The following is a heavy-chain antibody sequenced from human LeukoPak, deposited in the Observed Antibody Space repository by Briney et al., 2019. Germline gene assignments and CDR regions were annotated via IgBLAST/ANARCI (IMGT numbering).Heavy chain of an antibody. CDR3: ARVPYNWNDGY. D-gene: IGHD1-20*01. CDR2: INPSGGST. J-gene: IGHJ4*02. Sequence: ASVKVSCKASGYTFTSYGISWVRQAPGQGLEWMGIINPSGGSTSYAQKFQGRVTMTRDTSTSTVYMELSSLRSEDTAVYYCARVPYNWNDGYWGQGTLVTVSS. V-gene: IGHV1-46*01. CDR1: GYTFTSYG.